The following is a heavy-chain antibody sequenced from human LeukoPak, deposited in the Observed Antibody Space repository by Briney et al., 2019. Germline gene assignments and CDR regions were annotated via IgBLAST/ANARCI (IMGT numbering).Heavy chain of an antibody. D-gene: IGHD4-17*01. CDR1: GLTFSSYG. J-gene: IGHJ4*02. Sequence: GGSLRLSCAASGLTFSSYGTHWVRQAPGKGLEWVAVISYDGSNKYYADSVKGRFTISRDNSKNTLYLQMNSLRAEDTAVYYCAKEATVPFDYWGQGTLVTVSS. CDR3: AKEATVPFDY. CDR2: ISYDGSNK. V-gene: IGHV3-30*18.